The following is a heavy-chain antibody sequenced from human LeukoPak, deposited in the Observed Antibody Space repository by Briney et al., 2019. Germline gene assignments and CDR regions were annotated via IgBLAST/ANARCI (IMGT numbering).Heavy chain of an antibody. CDR1: GYTFTSYD. J-gene: IGHJ6*02. V-gene: IGHV1-8*01. D-gene: IGHD2-2*01. CDR3: ASPQRYCSSTSCSPYYYYGMDV. Sequence: ASVKVSCKASGYTFTSYDINWVRQATGQGLEWMGWMNPSSGNTGYAQKFQGRVTMTRNTSISTAYMELSSLRSEDTAVYYCASPQRYCSSTSCSPYYYYGMDVWGQGTTVTVSS. CDR2: MNPSSGNT.